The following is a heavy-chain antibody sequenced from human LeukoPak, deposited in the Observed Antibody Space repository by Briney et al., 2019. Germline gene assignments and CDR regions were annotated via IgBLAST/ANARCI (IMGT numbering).Heavy chain of an antibody. Sequence: ASVNVSCKASGGTFSSYAISWVRQAPGQGLEWMGGIIPVFGTANYAQKFQGRVTITADESTSTAYMELSSLRSEDTAVYYCARDRRGWELGDYWGQGTLVTVSS. V-gene: IGHV1-69*13. D-gene: IGHD1-26*01. CDR3: ARDRRGWELGDY. CDR1: GGTFSSYA. CDR2: IIPVFGTA. J-gene: IGHJ4*02.